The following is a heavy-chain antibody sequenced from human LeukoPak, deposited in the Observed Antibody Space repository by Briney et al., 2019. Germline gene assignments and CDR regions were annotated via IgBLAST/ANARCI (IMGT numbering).Heavy chain of an antibody. Sequence: GGSLRLSCRASGFTLTNYWMNWVRQAPGKGLEWVANINKDGSEKNYVDSMKGRFTISGDNAKNSLYLQMNGLRAEDAAMYYCVKPYYYSSGSLNWGQGTLVTVSS. V-gene: IGHV3-7*01. CDR1: GFTLTNYW. J-gene: IGHJ1*01. D-gene: IGHD3-10*01. CDR3: VKPYYYSSGSLN. CDR2: INKDGSEK.